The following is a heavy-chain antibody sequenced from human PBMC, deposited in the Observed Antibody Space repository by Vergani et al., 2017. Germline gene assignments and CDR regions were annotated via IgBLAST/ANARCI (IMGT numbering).Heavy chain of an antibody. V-gene: IGHV3-23*01. CDR2: ISGSGGST. CDR1: GFTFDHYA. J-gene: IGHJ6*02. CDR3: AKAKPRNSGYDYLYFYHAMDV. D-gene: IGHD5-12*01. Sequence: EVQLLESGGDLVQPGGSLRLSCAASGFTFDHYAMNWVRQAPGKGLEWVSGISGSGGSTYYASSVKGRFTISRDSSKNTLYLQMNSLSAGDTAVYYWAKAKPRNSGYDYLYFYHAMDVWGQGTTVTVSS.